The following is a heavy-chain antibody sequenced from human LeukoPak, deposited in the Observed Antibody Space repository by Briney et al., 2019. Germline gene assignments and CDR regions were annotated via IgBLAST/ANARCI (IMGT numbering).Heavy chain of an antibody. V-gene: IGHV3-23*01. Sequence: HSGGSLRLSCAAPGFTFRSYAMGWVRQVPGKGLEWVSAISGNGGSTYYADSVKGRFTISRDNSKNTLYLQMNSLRAEDTAVYYCAREPTGYFDYWGQGTLVTVSS. J-gene: IGHJ4*02. CDR3: AREPTGYFDY. D-gene: IGHD3-9*01. CDR2: ISGNGGST. CDR1: GFTFRSYA.